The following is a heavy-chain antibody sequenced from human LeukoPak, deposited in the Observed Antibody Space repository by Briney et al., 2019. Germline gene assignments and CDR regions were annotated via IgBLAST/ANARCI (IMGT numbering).Heavy chain of an antibody. J-gene: IGHJ6*03. CDR3: ARFAYSYGYSDMDV. V-gene: IGHV4-59*01. D-gene: IGHD5-18*01. CDR1: GGSISSYY. CDR2: IYYSGST. Sequence: MASETLSLTCTVSGGSISSYYWSWIRQHPGKRLEWFGYIYYSGSTNYNTSLKSRFTISVDTSKNQFSLKLSSVTAADAGVYYCARFAYSYGYSDMDVWGKGTTVTVSS.